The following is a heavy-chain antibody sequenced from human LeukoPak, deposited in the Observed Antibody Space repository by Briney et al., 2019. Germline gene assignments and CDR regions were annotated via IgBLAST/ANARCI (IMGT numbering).Heavy chain of an antibody. D-gene: IGHD5-18*01. V-gene: IGHV3-11*01. CDR1: GLTFSDYY. CDR3: ARGRKYSLGSPFDY. Sequence: PGGSLRLSCAASGLTFSDYYMTWCRQAPGKGLEGLSYISSSGGIIYYADSVKGRFTISRDNAENSLYLPMNRLRAEDTAVYYCARGRKYSLGSPFDYWGQGTLVTVSS. CDR2: ISSSGGII. J-gene: IGHJ4*02.